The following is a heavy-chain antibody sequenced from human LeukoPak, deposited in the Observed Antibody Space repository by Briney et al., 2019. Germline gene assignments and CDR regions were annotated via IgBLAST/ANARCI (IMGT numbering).Heavy chain of an antibody. CDR3: AKDPSSGWLNAEYFQH. Sequence: GGSLRLSCAASGFTFSSYGMHWVRQAPGKGLEWVAFIRYDGSNKYYADSVKGRFTISRDNSKNTLYLQMNSLRAEDTAVYHCAKDPSSGWLNAEYFQHWGQGTLVTVSS. J-gene: IGHJ1*01. CDR2: IRYDGSNK. D-gene: IGHD6-19*01. CDR1: GFTFSSYG. V-gene: IGHV3-30*02.